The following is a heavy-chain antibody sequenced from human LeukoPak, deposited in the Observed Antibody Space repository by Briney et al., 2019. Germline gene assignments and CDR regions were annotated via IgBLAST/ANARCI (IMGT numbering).Heavy chain of an antibody. Sequence: PSETLSLTCTVSGDSMSSSSFFWGWIRQPPGKGLEWIGTIYYRGSTYYNPSLESRVTISIDTSKDQFSLKLTSVTAADTAVYYCARDRFGKGHYYYYYYMDVWGKGTTVTVSS. CDR1: GDSMSSSSFF. J-gene: IGHJ6*03. CDR3: ARDRFGKGHYYYYYYMDV. V-gene: IGHV4-39*07. CDR2: IYYRGST. D-gene: IGHD3-10*01.